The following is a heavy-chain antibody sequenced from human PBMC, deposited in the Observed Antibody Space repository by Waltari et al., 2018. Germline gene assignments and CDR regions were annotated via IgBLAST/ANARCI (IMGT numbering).Heavy chain of an antibody. Sequence: QVQLQESGPGLVKPSGTLSLTCTVSGGSISSSSYYWSWIRQPAGKGLEWIGRIYTSGSTNYNPSLKSRVTMSVDTSKNQFSLKLSSVTAADTAVYYCASTDTGLFDYWGQGTLVTVSS. V-gene: IGHV4-61*02. CDR1: GGSISSSSYY. J-gene: IGHJ4*02. CDR3: ASTDTGLFDY. D-gene: IGHD5-18*01. CDR2: IYTSGST.